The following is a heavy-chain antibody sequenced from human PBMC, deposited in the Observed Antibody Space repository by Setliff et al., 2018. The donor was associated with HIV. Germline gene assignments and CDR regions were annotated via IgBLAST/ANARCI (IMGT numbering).Heavy chain of an antibody. CDR1: GFTFTTYG. CDR2: IWYDGSNK. J-gene: IGHJ6*03. CDR3: AREARYQDRYYYYMDV. D-gene: IGHD1-20*01. Sequence: GGSLRLSCAASGFTFTTYGMHWVRQAPGKGLEWVAIIWYDGSNKHYADSVKGRFTISRDDSKNTVYLQMNSLRAEDTAVYYCAREARYQDRYYYYMDVWGKGTTVTVSS. V-gene: IGHV3-30*02.